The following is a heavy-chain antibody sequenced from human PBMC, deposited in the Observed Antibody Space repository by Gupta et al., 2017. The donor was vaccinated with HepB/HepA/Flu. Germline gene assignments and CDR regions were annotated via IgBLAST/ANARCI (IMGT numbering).Heavy chain of an antibody. D-gene: IGHD3-9*01. V-gene: IGHV3-7*01. Sequence: EVQLVESGGHLVQPGESLRLSCAASGFTFSNYWMSWVRQAPGKGLEWVANIKRDGTNKEYVDSVKGRFTISRDNAKNSLFLQMDSLRVEDTAIYYCARERDWDFDYWGQGILVTVSS. CDR1: GFTFSNYW. CDR3: ARERDWDFDY. CDR2: IKRDGTNK. J-gene: IGHJ4*02.